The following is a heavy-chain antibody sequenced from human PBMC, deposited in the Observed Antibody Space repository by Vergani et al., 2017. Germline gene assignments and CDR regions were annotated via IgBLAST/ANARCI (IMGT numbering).Heavy chain of an antibody. CDR3: AKHFKGWGIDY. CDR2: LQFDGSNQ. J-gene: IGHJ4*02. D-gene: IGHD3-16*01. Sequence: QVQLVESGGGVVQRGGSLRLSCATSGFTLSNYDMQWIRQGPGKGLDFVAFLQFDGSNQYYADSVNGRFTLSRDFSKNTLYLQMNSLRTDDTATYYCAKHFKGWGIDYWGQGTQVIVS. CDR1: GFTLSNYD. V-gene: IGHV3-30*02.